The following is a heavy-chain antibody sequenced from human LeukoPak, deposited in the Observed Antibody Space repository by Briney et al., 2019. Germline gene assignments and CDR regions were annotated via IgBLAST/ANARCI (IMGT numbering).Heavy chain of an antibody. CDR3: ARGVGSSSWDSTFDY. Sequence: GGSLRLSCAASGFTFSSYDMHWVRHATGKGLEWFSAIGTAGDTYYPGSVKGRFTNSRENAKNSLYLQMNSLRAEDTAVYYCARGVGSSSWDSTFDYWGQGTLVTVFS. D-gene: IGHD6-13*01. V-gene: IGHV3-13*01. J-gene: IGHJ4*02. CDR1: GFTFSSYD. CDR2: IGTAGDT.